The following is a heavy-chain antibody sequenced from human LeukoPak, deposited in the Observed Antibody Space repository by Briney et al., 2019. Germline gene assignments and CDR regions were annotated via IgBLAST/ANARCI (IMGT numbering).Heavy chain of an antibody. CDR3: ARGFAVAGIGY. CDR2: ISSSSSYI. D-gene: IGHD6-19*01. V-gene: IGHV3-21*01. Sequence: PGGSLRLSCAASGFTFSSYSMNWVRQAPGKGLGWVSSISSSSSYIYYADSVKGRFTISRDNAKNSLYLQMNSLRAEDTAVYYCARGFAVAGIGYWGQGTLVTVSS. CDR1: GFTFSSYS. J-gene: IGHJ4*02.